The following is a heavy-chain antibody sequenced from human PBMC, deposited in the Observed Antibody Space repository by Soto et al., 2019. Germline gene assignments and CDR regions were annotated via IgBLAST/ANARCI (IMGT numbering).Heavy chain of an antibody. V-gene: IGHV4-59*01. CDR3: ARDPNIVATIRSGDAFDI. D-gene: IGHD5-12*01. J-gene: IGHJ3*02. CDR2: IYYSGST. Sequence: SETLSLTCTVSGGSISSYYWSWIRQPPGKGLEWIGYIYYSGSTNYNPSLKSRVTISVDTSKNQFSLKLSSVTAADTAVYYCARDPNIVATIRSGDAFDIWGQGTMVTVS. CDR1: GGSISSYY.